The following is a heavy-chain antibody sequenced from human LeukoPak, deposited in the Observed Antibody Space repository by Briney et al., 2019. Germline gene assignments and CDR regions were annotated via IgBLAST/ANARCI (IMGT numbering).Heavy chain of an antibody. J-gene: IGHJ3*02. CDR1: GFTVSNNY. Sequence: GGSLRLSCAASGFTVSNNYMSWVRQAPGKGLEWVSVIYSGGGTYYADSVKGRFTISRDNSKNTLYLQMNSLRAEDAAVYYCARDSEYSGSFSIWGQGTMVTVSS. V-gene: IGHV3-66*01. CDR2: IYSGGGT. D-gene: IGHD1-26*01. CDR3: ARDSEYSGSFSI.